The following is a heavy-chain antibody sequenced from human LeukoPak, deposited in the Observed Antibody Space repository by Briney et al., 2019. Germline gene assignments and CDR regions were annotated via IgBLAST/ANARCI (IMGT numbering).Heavy chain of an antibody. D-gene: IGHD5-24*01. Sequence: GASVKVSCKASGYTFTTYAMHWLRQAPGQTLEWLGWINPANGYTKYSQQIQGRVTITRDTSASTAYMELSSLRSDDKAVYYCAIRDGHTDYWGQGTLVTVSS. CDR2: INPANGYT. J-gene: IGHJ4*02. V-gene: IGHV1-3*01. CDR1: GYTFTTYA. CDR3: AIRDGHTDY.